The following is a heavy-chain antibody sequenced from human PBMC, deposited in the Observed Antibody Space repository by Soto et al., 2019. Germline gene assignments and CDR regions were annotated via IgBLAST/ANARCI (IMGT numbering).Heavy chain of an antibody. J-gene: IGHJ4*02. CDR1: GYTFTGYY. CDR3: ARVDVDTAMSDY. CDR2: INPNSGGT. V-gene: IGHV1-2*02. Sequence: WASVKVSCKASGYTFTGYYMHWVRQAPGQGLEWMGWINPNSGGTNYAQKFQGRVTMTRDTSISTAYMELSRLRSDDTAVYYCARVDVDTAMSDYWGQGTLVTVSS. D-gene: IGHD5-18*01.